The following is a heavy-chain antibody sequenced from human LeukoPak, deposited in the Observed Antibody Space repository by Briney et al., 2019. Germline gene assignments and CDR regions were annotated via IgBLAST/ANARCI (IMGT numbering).Heavy chain of an antibody. CDR1: GFTFSSYW. CDR2: IKEDGSEE. J-gene: IGHJ4*02. V-gene: IGHV3-7*03. Sequence: PGGSLRLSCAASGFTFSSYWMSWVRQAPGKGLEWAANIKEDGSEEYYVDSVKGRFTISRDNAKNLLYLQMNSLGAEDTAVYYCARDLGGGNYYDYWGQGTLVTVSS. CDR3: ARDLGGGNYYDY. D-gene: IGHD2-15*01.